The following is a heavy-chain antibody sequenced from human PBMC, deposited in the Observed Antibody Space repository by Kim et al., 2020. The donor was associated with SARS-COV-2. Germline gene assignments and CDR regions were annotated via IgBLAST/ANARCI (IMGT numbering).Heavy chain of an antibody. CDR2: INPNSGGT. CDR1: GYTFTGYY. CDR3: ASSRTQYSSSCPSDY. J-gene: IGHJ4*02. Sequence: ASVKVSCKASGYTFTGYYMHWVRQAPGQGLEWMGRINPNSGGTNYAQKFQGRVTMTRDTSISTAYMELSRLRSDDTAVYYCASSRTQYSSSCPSDYWGQGTLVTVSS. V-gene: IGHV1-2*06. D-gene: IGHD6-13*01.